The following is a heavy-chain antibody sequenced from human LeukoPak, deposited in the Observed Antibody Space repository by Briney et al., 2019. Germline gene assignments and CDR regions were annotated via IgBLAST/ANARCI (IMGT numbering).Heavy chain of an antibody. J-gene: IGHJ4*02. CDR2: IWYDGNDK. CDR1: GFTFSSSG. D-gene: IGHD6-6*01. CDR3: ARDFSYSSSGVFDY. Sequence: GSLRLSCAASGFTFSSSGMHWVRQAPGKGLEWVAVIWYDGNDKYYADSVKGRFTISRDNSKNTLYLQMNSLRAEDTAVYYCARDFSYSSSGVFDYWGQGTLVTVSS. V-gene: IGHV3-33*01.